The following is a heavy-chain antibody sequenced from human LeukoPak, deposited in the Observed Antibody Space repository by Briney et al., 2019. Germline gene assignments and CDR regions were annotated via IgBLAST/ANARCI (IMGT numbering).Heavy chain of an antibody. J-gene: IGHJ5*02. V-gene: IGHV3-13*01. CDR1: GFIFSDYD. CDR3: ARAVNTGNFFALAS. D-gene: IGHD3-3*01. Sequence: GGSLRLSCTASGFIFSDYDMHWVRQVTGGGLEWLSAISAAGDAYYPDSVKGRFTISRENAKNSLYLQMNSLGAGDTAVYYCARAVNTGNFFALASWGQGVLVTVSS. CDR2: ISAAGDA.